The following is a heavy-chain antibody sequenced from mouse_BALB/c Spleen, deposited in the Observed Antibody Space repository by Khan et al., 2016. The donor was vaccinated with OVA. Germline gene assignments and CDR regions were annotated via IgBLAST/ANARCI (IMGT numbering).Heavy chain of an antibody. V-gene: IGHV1-59*01. CDR1: GYSFTSYW. CDR2: IHPSDSET. J-gene: IGHJ1*01. CDR3: ARGTTTSYWYFDG. Sequence: QVQLKQSGAELVRPGTSVKLSCKASGYSFTSYWMNWVKQRPGQGLEWIGLIHPSDSETRLNQKFKDKATLTVDKSSSTAYMQLSSPTSEDSAVYYGARGTTTSYWYFDGWGAGTTVTVSS. D-gene: IGHD1-1*01.